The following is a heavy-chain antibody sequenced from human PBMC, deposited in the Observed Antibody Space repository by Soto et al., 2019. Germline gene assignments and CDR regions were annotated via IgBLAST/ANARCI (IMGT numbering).Heavy chain of an antibody. CDR1: GFIFSNYA. Sequence: EVQLLESGGGLVQPGRSLRLSCAASGFIFSNYAMSWVRQAPGKGLEWVSSMSGSGTTTYYADSVKGRFTISRDNSKNTLYLQMNNLRAEDTAVYRCTPTRYDYGDYAVGFWGQGTLVTVSS. CDR3: TPTRYDYGDYAVGF. V-gene: IGHV3-23*01. D-gene: IGHD4-17*01. CDR2: MSGSGTTT. J-gene: IGHJ4*02.